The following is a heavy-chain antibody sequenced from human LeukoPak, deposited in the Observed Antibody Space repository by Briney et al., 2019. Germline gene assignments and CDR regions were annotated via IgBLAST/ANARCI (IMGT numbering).Heavy chain of an antibody. Sequence: SETLSLTCAVYGGSFSGYYWSWIRQPPGKGLEWIGEINHSGSSNSNPSLKSRVTISVDTSKNQFSLKLTSVTAADTAVYYCAGDYRGSLDYWGQGTLVTVSS. CDR1: GGSFSGYY. CDR2: INHSGSS. J-gene: IGHJ4*02. D-gene: IGHD4-11*01. CDR3: AGDYRGSLDY. V-gene: IGHV4-34*01.